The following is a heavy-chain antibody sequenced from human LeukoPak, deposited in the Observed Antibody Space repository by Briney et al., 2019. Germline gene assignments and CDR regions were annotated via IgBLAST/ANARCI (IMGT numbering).Heavy chain of an antibody. CDR2: ISGYNGNT. D-gene: IGHD5-12*01. CDR1: GYTFTSYG. Sequence: ASVKVSCKASGYTFTSYGISWVRQAPGQGLEWMGWISGYNGNTNYAQNLQGRVTVTTDTSTSTAYMELRSLRSDDTAVYYCARDIAYNIDYWGQGTLVTVSS. V-gene: IGHV1-18*01. J-gene: IGHJ4*02. CDR3: ARDIAYNIDY.